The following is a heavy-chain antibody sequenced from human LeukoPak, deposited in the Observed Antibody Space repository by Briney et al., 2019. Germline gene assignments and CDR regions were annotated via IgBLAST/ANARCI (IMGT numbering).Heavy chain of an antibody. J-gene: IGHJ4*02. CDR1: GFTFSSYS. V-gene: IGHV3-21*01. Sequence: GGSLRLSCAASGFTFSSYSMNWVRQAPGKGLEWVSSISSSSSYIYYADSVKGRFTISRDNAKNSLYLQMNSLRAEDTAVYYCARDLIAVAGSFDYWGLGTLVTVSS. CDR2: ISSSSSYI. D-gene: IGHD6-19*01. CDR3: ARDLIAVAGSFDY.